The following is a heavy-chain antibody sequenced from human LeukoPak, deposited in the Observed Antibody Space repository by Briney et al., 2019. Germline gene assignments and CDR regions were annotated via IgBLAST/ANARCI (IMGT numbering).Heavy chain of an antibody. CDR2: ISSTGGTT. Sequence: GGSLRLSCAASGITFSSYGMSWIRQAPGKGLEWVSSISSTGGTTYYADSVKGRFTISRDNSKNTLYLQLNSLRAGDTALYFCAKDRRRDDVLTGSFSDWGQGTLVTVSS. CDR1: GITFSSYG. J-gene: IGHJ4*02. D-gene: IGHD3-9*01. V-gene: IGHV3-23*01. CDR3: AKDRRRDDVLTGSFSD.